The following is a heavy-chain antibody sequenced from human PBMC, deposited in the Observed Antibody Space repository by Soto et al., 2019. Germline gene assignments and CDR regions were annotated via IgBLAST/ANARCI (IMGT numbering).Heavy chain of an antibody. Sequence: QVQLQESGPGVVKSSETLSLTCTVSGGSISSSSYYWGWIRQPPGKGLEWIGSFYYSGSTYYYTSLKSRVTRSGDTSENQISLKLSSVTAADTAVYYCARQVVDGAVTGAGSFDYWGQGTLVTVSS. J-gene: IGHJ4*02. CDR2: FYYSGST. CDR3: ARQVVDGAVTGAGSFDY. D-gene: IGHD3-10*01. V-gene: IGHV4-39*01. CDR1: GGSISSSSYY.